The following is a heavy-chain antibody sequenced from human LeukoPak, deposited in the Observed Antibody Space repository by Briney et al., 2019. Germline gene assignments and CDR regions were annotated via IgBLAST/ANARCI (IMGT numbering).Heavy chain of an antibody. Sequence: GGSLRLSCAASGFAFSTYTMNWVRQAPGKELEWVSSISSPSTHIYYADSVKGRFIISRDNAKNSLYLQMNSLRAEDTALYYCTRAKPGEHSYYDMDVWGKGTTVTVSS. V-gene: IGHV3-21*01. CDR2: ISSPSTHI. CDR3: TRAKPGEHSYYDMDV. J-gene: IGHJ6*04. CDR1: GFAFSTYT. D-gene: IGHD2-21*01.